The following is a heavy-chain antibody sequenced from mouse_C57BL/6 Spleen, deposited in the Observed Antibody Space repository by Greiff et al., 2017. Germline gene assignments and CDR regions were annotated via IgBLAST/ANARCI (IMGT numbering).Heavy chain of an antibody. CDR1: GYTFTSYW. D-gene: IGHD1-1*01. CDR2: IDPSDSYT. CDR3: AIYPLITTVVDYYAMDY. V-gene: IGHV1-69*01. Sequence: QVQLQQSGAELVMPGASVKLSCKASGYTFTSYWMHWVKQRPGQGLEWIGEIDPSDSYTNYNQKFKGKSTLTVDKSSSTAYMQLSSLTSEDSAVYYCAIYPLITTVVDYYAMDYWGQGTSVTVSS. J-gene: IGHJ4*01.